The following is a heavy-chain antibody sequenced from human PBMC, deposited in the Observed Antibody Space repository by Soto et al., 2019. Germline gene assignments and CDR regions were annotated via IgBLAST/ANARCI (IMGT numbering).Heavy chain of an antibody. V-gene: IGHV1-18*01. D-gene: IGHD6-13*01. CDR1: GYTFTSYG. Sequence: QVQLVQSGAEVKKPGASVKVSCKASGYTFTSYGISWVRQAPGQGLEWMGWISAYNGNTNYAQKLQGRVTMTTDTSTSTAYMELRSLRSDDTAVYYCARDLVQSSSWSPWGYYYYYMDVWGKGTTVTVSS. CDR3: ARDLVQSSSWSPWGYYYYYMDV. CDR2: ISAYNGNT. J-gene: IGHJ6*03.